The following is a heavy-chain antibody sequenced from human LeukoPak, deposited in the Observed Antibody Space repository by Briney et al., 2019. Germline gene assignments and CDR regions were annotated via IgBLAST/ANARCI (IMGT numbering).Heavy chain of an antibody. CDR2: IVPIFGTA. D-gene: IGHD2-2*02. CDR3: ARETMRYCSSTSCYKGEFDY. J-gene: IGHJ4*02. V-gene: IGHV1-69*13. Sequence: SVKVSCKASGGTFSSYAISWVRQAPGQGLEWMGGIVPIFGTANYAQKFQGRATITADESTSTAYMELSSLRSEDTAVYYCARETMRYCSSTSCYKGEFDYWGQGTLVTASS. CDR1: GGTFSSYA.